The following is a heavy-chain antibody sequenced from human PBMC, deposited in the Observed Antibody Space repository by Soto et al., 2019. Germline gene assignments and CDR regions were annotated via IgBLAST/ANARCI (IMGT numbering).Heavy chain of an antibody. CDR1: GYTLTNYA. CDR2: VNTYNGNS. V-gene: IGHV1-18*01. D-gene: IGHD2-15*01. J-gene: IGHJ4*02. Sequence: QVKLVQSAAEVKKPGASVKVSCKDSGYTLTNYAISWVRQAPGQGPEWIGWVNTYNGNSNYAQKLQGRVTMTTLTSTNTAYRELRSLTSDDAAVYYCARDCAGGSCFCIYWGQGTLVTVSS. CDR3: ARDCAGGSCFCIY.